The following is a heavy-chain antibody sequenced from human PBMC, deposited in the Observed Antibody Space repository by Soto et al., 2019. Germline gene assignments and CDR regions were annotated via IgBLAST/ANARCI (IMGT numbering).Heavy chain of an antibody. CDR2: INPNTGGT. D-gene: IGHD1-26*01. V-gene: IGHV1-2*02. CDR1: GYTFTDYY. Sequence: QVQLVQSGAEVKKPGASMKVSCKASGYTFTDYYVHWVRQAPGQGLEWIGWINPNTGGTDYAQKFQGRVTMTRDTSGGTVFMELSRLTSDDTTVYYCARQWEGSWFDPWGQGTLVTVSS. J-gene: IGHJ5*02. CDR3: ARQWEGSWFDP.